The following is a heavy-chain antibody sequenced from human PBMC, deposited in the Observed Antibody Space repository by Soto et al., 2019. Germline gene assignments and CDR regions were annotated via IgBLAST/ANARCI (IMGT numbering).Heavy chain of an antibody. Sequence: QVQLVESGGGVVQPGRSLRLSCAASGFTFSSYGMHWVRQAPGKGLEWVAVISYDGSNKYYADSVKGRFTISRDNSKNMLYLQMNSLRAEDTAVYYCAKGPTIVVVPAADRAIDYWGQGTLVTVSS. V-gene: IGHV3-30*18. CDR3: AKGPTIVVVPAADRAIDY. J-gene: IGHJ4*02. CDR2: ISYDGSNK. D-gene: IGHD2-2*01. CDR1: GFTFSSYG.